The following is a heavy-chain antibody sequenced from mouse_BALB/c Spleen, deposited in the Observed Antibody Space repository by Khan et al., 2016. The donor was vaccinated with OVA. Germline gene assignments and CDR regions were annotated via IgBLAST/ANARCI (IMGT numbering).Heavy chain of an antibody. V-gene: IGHV9-3-1*01. CDR1: GYTFTNYG. Sequence: QIQFVQSGPELKKPGETVKISCKASGYTFTNYGMNWVKQAPGKGLKWMGWINTYTGEPTYADDFKGRFAFSLETSASTAYLQINNLTNEDTATYFCARPPYFSYVMVYWGQGTSVTVSS. D-gene: IGHD2-10*01. CDR3: ARPPYFSYVMVY. CDR2: INTYTGEP. J-gene: IGHJ4*01.